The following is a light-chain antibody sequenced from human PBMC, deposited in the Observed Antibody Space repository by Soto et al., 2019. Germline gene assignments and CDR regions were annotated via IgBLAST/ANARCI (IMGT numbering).Light chain of an antibody. V-gene: IGKV3-15*01. J-gene: IGKJ5*01. Sequence: EMVLTEAPATQSVSQGGRDTLFCRASQSVSTNLAWYQQKPGQAPRLLIYGASTRATRIPARFSGSASRTEFTLTISSLQSEDFALYYCRQYNNWPTITSGQGTRLEIK. CDR2: GAS. CDR3: RQYNNWPTIT. CDR1: QSVSTN.